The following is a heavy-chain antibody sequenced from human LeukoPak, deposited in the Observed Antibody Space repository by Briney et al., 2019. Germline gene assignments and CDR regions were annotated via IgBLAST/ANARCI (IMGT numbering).Heavy chain of an antibody. CDR1: GFTFSSYA. CDR3: AKYGPQDSGSSHFDY. J-gene: IGHJ4*02. D-gene: IGHD1-26*01. Sequence: GGALRLSCAASGFTFSSYAMSWVRQAPGKGLEWVSAIRDSGSSTHYADSVRGRFTTSRDNSKNTLFLQMNSLRAEDTAIYYCAKYGPQDSGSSHFDYWGQGALVTVSS. V-gene: IGHV3-23*01. CDR2: IRDSGSST.